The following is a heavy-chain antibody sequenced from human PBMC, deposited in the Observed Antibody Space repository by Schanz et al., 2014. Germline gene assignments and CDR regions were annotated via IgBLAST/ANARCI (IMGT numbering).Heavy chain of an antibody. CDR3: AKYRGYYRVSGSYRELEY. J-gene: IGHJ4*02. CDR2: IIFTDGRT. CDR1: GFTFRGYA. V-gene: IGHV3-23*03. Sequence: EVQLLESGGGLVQPGGSLRLSCAASGFTFRGYAMSWVRQAPGRGLEWVSIIFTDGRTYYADSVKGRFTISRDNSKNTLYLQMNSLRPEDTAVYYCAKYRGYYRVSGSYRELEYWGQGTLVTVSS. D-gene: IGHD3-10*01.